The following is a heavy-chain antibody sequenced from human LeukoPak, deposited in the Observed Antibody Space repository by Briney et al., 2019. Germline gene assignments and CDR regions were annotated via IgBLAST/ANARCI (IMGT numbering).Heavy chain of an antibody. D-gene: IGHD3-3*01. CDR3: ATLSYDVWTGVNWFDP. CDR2: IRTSGET. CDR1: RFIFGGYA. J-gene: IGHJ5*02. V-gene: IGHV3-23*01. Sequence: PGGSLRLSCVASRFIFGGYAISWVRQAPGKGLEWVSGIRTSGETFYAEPVRGRFAISRDIPKNTVYLQMNSLRAEDSAVYYCATLSYDVWTGVNWFDPWGQGTLVTVSS.